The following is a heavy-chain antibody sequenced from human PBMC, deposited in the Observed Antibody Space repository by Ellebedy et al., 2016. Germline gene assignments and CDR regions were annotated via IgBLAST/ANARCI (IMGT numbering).Heavy chain of an antibody. CDR1: GGSISSGTYS. CDR3: TRDQNWNYGYSWFDP. Sequence: SETLSLTCAVSGGSISSGTYSWTWIRQPPGKGLEWIGYIYHSGNTYYNPSLKSRVTIPVDRSKNHFSLKLSSVTAAATAVYYCTRDQNWNYGYSWFDPWGQGTLVTVSS. CDR2: IYHSGNT. D-gene: IGHD1-7*01. V-gene: IGHV4-30-2*01. J-gene: IGHJ5*02.